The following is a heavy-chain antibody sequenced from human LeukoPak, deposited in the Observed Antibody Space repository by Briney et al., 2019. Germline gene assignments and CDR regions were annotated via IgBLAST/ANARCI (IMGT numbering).Heavy chain of an antibody. CDR2: IRYDGSNK. CDR1: GFTFSSYG. V-gene: IGHV3-30*02. D-gene: IGHD1-1*01. J-gene: IGHJ4*02. CDR3: AKSRSGSANWALQIFDN. Sequence: GGSLRLSCAASGFTFSSYGMHWVRQAPGKGLEWVAFIRYDGSNKYYADSVKGRFTISRDNSNNTLYVQMNSLRAEDTALYYCAKSRSGSANWALQIFDNWGQGTLVTVSS.